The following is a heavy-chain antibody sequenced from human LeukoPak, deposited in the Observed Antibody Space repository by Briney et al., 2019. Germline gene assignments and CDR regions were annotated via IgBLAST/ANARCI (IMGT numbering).Heavy chain of an antibody. J-gene: IGHJ6*04. CDR3: AELGITMIGGV. V-gene: IGHV3-48*04. CDR2: ISYSSSII. CDR1: GFTFSSYS. Sequence: GGSLRLSCAASGFTFSSYSMNWVRQAPGKGLEWVSYISYSSSIINYADSVKGRFTISRDNAKNSLYLQMNSLRAEDTAVYCCAELGITMIGGVWGKGTTVTISS. D-gene: IGHD3-10*02.